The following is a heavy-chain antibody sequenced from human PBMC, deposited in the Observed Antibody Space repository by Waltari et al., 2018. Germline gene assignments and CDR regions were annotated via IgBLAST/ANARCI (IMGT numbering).Heavy chain of an antibody. D-gene: IGHD6-13*01. V-gene: IGHV1-69*02. J-gene: IGHJ5*02. CDR3: ARGEAAAAANGGWFDP. CDR1: GGTFSSYT. CDR2: IIPILGIA. Sequence: QVQLVQSGAEVKKPGSSVTVSCKASGGTFSSYTIRWVRPALGQGLEWMGRIIPILGIANYAQKFQGRVTITADKSTSTAYMELSSLRSEDTAVYYCARGEAAAAANGGWFDPWGQGTLVTVSS.